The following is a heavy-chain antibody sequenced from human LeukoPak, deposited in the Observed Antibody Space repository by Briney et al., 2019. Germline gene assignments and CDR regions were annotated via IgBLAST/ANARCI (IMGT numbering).Heavy chain of an antibody. CDR2: IYPGDSET. V-gene: IGHV5-51*01. CDR1: GYSFSNPW. J-gene: IGHJ4*02. D-gene: IGHD6-13*01. CDR3: ARSSSSSWPFDY. Sequence: GESLEISCKGSGYSFSNPWIAWVRQMPGKGLEWMGIIYPGDSETRYSPSFQGQVTISVDKSISTAYLQWSSLKASDTAMYYCARSSSSSWPFDYWGQGTLVTVSS.